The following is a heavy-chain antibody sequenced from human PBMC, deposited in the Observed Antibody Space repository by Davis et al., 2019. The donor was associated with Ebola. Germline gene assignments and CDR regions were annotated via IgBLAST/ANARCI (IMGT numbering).Heavy chain of an antibody. CDR1: GASISTGDHY. CDR3: ARGEAEAGFSYNWFDP. V-gene: IGHV4-31*03. CDR2: IYYRGYT. D-gene: IGHD6-13*01. Sequence: MPLETLSLTCTVSGASISTGDHYWSWIRHLPGLGLEYIGYIYYRGYTYYNPSLKSRVIMSVDTSKHQFSLKLRSLTAADTAVYYCARGEAEAGFSYNWFDPWGQGTLVTVSS. J-gene: IGHJ5*02.